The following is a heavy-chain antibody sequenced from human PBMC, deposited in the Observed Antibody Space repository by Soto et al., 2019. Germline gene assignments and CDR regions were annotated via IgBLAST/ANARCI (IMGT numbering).Heavy chain of an antibody. Sequence: QLHLVQYGAEVKKAGSSVKVSCKASGGTVSSYAITWVRQAPGKGLEWMGVVIPIFVSAHYAPKFQGRITITADESTSTAYMELSGLTSEDKAIYYCARAVSSDTTGFRGYDLWGQGTQVTVSS. CDR1: GGTVSSYA. V-gene: IGHV1-69*01. CDR3: ARAVSSDTTGFRGYDL. J-gene: IGHJ4*02. D-gene: IGHD3-10*01. CDR2: VIPIFVSA.